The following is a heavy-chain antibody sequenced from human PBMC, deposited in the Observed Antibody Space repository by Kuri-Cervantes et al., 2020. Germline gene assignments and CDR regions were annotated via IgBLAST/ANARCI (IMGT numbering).Heavy chain of an antibody. D-gene: IGHD6-19*01. Sequence: GGSLRLSCAASGFTFDDYTMHWVRQAPGKGLEWVSLISWDGGSTCYADSVKGRFTISRDNSKNSLYLQMNSLRAEDTAVYYCAREGPRSSGWRIDYWGQGTLVTVSS. CDR1: GFTFDDYT. CDR3: AREGPRSSGWRIDY. V-gene: IGHV3-43*01. CDR2: ISWDGGST. J-gene: IGHJ4*02.